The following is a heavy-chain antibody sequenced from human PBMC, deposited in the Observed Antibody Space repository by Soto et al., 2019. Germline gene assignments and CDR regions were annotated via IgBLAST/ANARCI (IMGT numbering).Heavy chain of an antibody. CDR3: VSNTTSSPWFDS. D-gene: IGHD6-6*01. CDR2: IYYIGTT. V-gene: IGHV4-39*01. CDR1: GDSISDGYHY. Sequence: SETLSLTCTVSGDSISDGYHYWGWIRQPPGKGLEWIGTIYYIGTTYYNPSLKSRLTMSVDTSRNQFSLLLSSVTAADTASYYCVSNTTSSPWFDSWGQGTLVTVSS. J-gene: IGHJ5*01.